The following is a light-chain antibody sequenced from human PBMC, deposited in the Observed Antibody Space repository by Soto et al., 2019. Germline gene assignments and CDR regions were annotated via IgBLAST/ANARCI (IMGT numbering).Light chain of an antibody. J-gene: IGKJ1*01. CDR3: QQYGNSPQT. Sequence: EIVLTQSPGTLSVSPGERGTLSVMASQSVNSSYLAWYQHKPGQAPRLLIYGASTRATGIPDRFSGSGSGTDFTLTIARLEPGDFAVYYCQQYGNSPQTFGQGTKVDI. V-gene: IGKV3-20*01. CDR2: GAS. CDR1: QSVNSSY.